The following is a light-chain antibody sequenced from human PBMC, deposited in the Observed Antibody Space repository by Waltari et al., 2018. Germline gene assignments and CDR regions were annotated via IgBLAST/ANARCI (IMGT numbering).Light chain of an antibody. Sequence: DIVMTQSPDSLAVSLGERATIHCRSSQSLFSRFTNYNYLSWYQQKPGQPPRFLFYWASTREAGVPDRFSGSWSRTDFTLTISSLQPEDVAVYYCHQYYTTPMTFGQGTKVESK. J-gene: IGKJ1*01. CDR1: QSLFSRFTNYNY. V-gene: IGKV4-1*01. CDR3: HQYYTTPMT. CDR2: WAS.